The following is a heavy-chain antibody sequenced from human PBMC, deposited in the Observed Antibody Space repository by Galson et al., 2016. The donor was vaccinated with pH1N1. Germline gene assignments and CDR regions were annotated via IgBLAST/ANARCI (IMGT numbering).Heavy chain of an antibody. J-gene: IGHJ4*02. CDR2: IDNGGRGT. V-gene: IGHV3-74*01. Sequence: SLRLSCAASGFPFSDYWMHWVRQAPGKGLVWVARIDNGGRGTSHADSVRGRFAISRDNAENMLYLQMNSLRTDDTAVYYCARNWWGIDYWGQGALVTVSS. CDR3: ARNWWGIDY. D-gene: IGHD2-15*01. CDR1: GFPFSDYW.